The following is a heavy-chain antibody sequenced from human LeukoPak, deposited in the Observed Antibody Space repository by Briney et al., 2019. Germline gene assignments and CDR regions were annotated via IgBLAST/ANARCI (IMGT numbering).Heavy chain of an antibody. CDR3: AREGPYCSGGSCYIDY. CDR1: GDSISSGGYY. J-gene: IGHJ4*02. V-gene: IGHV4-31*03. Sequence: SQTLSLTCTVSGDSISSGGYYWSWIRQHPGKGLEWIGYIYYSGSTYYNPSLKSRVTISVDTSKNQFSLKLSSVTAADTAVYYCAREGPYCSGGSCYIDYWGQGTLVTVSS. D-gene: IGHD2-15*01. CDR2: IYYSGST.